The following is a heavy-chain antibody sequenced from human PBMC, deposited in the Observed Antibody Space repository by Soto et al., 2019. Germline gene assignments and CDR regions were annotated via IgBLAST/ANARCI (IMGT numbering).Heavy chain of an antibody. J-gene: IGHJ6*02. CDR1: GFTFSSYA. CDR3: AKAKKGTPSGSYETPGNYYYYGMDV. Sequence: GGSLRLSCAASGFTFSSYAMSWVRQAPGKGLEWVSAISGSGGSTYYADSVKGRFTISRDNSKNTLYLQMNSLRAEDTAVYYCAKAKKGTPSGSYETPGNYYYYGMDVWGQGTTVTVSS. CDR2: ISGSGGST. V-gene: IGHV3-23*01. D-gene: IGHD1-26*01.